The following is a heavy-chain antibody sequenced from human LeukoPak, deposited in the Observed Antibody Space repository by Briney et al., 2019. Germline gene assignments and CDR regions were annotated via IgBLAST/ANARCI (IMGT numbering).Heavy chain of an antibody. J-gene: IGHJ3*02. CDR3: AKDRRHYSSGWYEAFDI. Sequence: GGSLRLSCAPSGFTFSSYAMSWVRQAPGEGLEWVSAISGSGGSTYYADSVKGRFTISRDNPKNTVNLQMNSLRAEDTALYYCAKDRRHYSSGWYEAFDIWGQGTMVTVSS. CDR2: ISGSGGST. V-gene: IGHV3-23*01. D-gene: IGHD6-19*01. CDR1: GFTFSSYA.